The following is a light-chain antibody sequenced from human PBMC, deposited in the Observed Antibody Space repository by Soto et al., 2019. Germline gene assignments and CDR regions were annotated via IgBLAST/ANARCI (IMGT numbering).Light chain of an antibody. Sequence: EIVLTQSPGTLSLSPGERVTLSCRASQSVSSSYLAWYQQKLGQAPRLLIYGASSRATGIPDRFSGSGSGTYFPLTISRLEPEDFAVYYCQQYGSSPLSTFGQGTKLEIK. CDR2: GAS. CDR1: QSVSSSY. V-gene: IGKV3-20*01. J-gene: IGKJ2*01. CDR3: QQYGSSPLST.